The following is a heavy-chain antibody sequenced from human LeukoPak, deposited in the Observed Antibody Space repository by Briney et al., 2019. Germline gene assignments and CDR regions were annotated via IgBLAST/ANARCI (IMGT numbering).Heavy chain of an antibody. D-gene: IGHD1-26*01. CDR2: FDPEDGET. Sequence: ASVKVSCKVSGYTLTELSMHWVRQAPGKGLEWMGGFDPEDGETIYAQKFQGRVTMTEDTSTDTAYIELSSLRSEDTAVYYCATVGIVGASGDAFDIWGQGTMVTVSS. CDR1: GYTLTELS. J-gene: IGHJ3*02. V-gene: IGHV1-24*01. CDR3: ATVGIVGASGDAFDI.